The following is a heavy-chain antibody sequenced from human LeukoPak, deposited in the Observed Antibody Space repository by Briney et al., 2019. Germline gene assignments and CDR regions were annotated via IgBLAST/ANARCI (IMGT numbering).Heavy chain of an antibody. D-gene: IGHD6-19*01. J-gene: IGHJ4*02. CDR1: GYTFTSYG. V-gene: IGHV1-18*01. CDR3: ARVSYSSGWYRSYYFDY. CDR2: ISAYNGNT. Sequence: ASVKVSCKASGYTFTSYGISWVRQAPGQGLEWMGWISAYNGNTNYAQKLQGRVTRPTDTSTSTAYMELRSLRSDDTAVYYCARVSYSSGWYRSYYFDYWGQGTLVTVSS.